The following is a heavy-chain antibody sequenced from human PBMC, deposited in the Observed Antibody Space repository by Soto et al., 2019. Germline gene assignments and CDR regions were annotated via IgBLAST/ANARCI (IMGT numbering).Heavy chain of an antibody. V-gene: IGHV3-23*01. J-gene: IGHJ4*02. CDR2: ISGSGGST. D-gene: IGHD2-21*01. Sequence: GGSLRLSCAASGFTFSTYAMSWVRQAPGKGLEWVSGISGSGGSTYYADSVKGRSTISRDNSRYTLYLQMNSLRAEDTAVYYCAKDVGVNQQVNYFEYWGQGTLVTVSS. CDR3: AKDVGVNQQVNYFEY. CDR1: GFTFSTYA.